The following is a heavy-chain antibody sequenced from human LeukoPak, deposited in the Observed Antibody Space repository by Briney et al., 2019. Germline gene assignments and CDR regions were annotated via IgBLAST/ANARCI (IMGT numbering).Heavy chain of an antibody. CDR3: ARGGRSSGWRGRGYYFDY. CDR2: INHSGST. J-gene: IGHJ4*02. D-gene: IGHD6-19*01. V-gene: IGHV4-34*01. Sequence: SETLSLXCAVYGGSFSGYYWSWIRQPPGKGLEWIGEINHSGSTSYNPSLKSRVTISVDTSKNQFSLKLSSVTAADTAVYYCARGGRSSGWRGRGYYFDYWGQGTLVTVSS. CDR1: GGSFSGYY.